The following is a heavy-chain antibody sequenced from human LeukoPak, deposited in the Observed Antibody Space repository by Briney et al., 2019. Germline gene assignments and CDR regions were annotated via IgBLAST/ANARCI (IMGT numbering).Heavy chain of an antibody. Sequence: SLKVSCKASGGSFSTYAISWVRQAPGQGLEWMGGITTFLGTPSYAQKFHGRVTITADDSTNTAYMEVSSLRSEDTALYYCARYKVPPHQDSSMVPGVYYYYGMDVWGLGTTVTVSS. CDR3: ARYKVPPHQDSSMVPGVYYYYGMDV. V-gene: IGHV1-69*13. D-gene: IGHD3-10*01. CDR1: GGSFSTYA. J-gene: IGHJ6*02. CDR2: ITTFLGTP.